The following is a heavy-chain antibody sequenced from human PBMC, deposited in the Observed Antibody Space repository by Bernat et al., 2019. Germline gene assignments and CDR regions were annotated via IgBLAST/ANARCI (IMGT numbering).Heavy chain of an antibody. D-gene: IGHD5-18*01. J-gene: IGHJ4*02. Sequence: QVQLVESGGGVVQPGRSLRLSCAASGFTFSSYAMHWVRQAPGKGLEWVAVISYDGSNKYYADSVKGRFTISRDSSKNTLYLQMNSLRAEDTAVYYCARDDVAVDTAMVGIWGQGTLVTVSS. V-gene: IGHV3-30*01. CDR3: ARDDVAVDTAMVGI. CDR2: ISYDGSNK. CDR1: GFTFSSYA.